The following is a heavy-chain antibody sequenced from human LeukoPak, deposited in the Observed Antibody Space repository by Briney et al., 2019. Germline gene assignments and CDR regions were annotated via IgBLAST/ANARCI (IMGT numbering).Heavy chain of an antibody. V-gene: IGHV3-49*04. CDR1: GFTFGDYA. J-gene: IGHJ4*02. D-gene: IGHD6-13*01. CDR3: TRDPKYSSSWYGGPFDY. Sequence: GGSLRLSCTASGFTFGDYAMSWVRQAPGKGLEWVGFIRSKAYGGTTEYAASVKGRFTISRDDSKSIAYLQMNSLKTEDTAVYYCTRDPKYSSSWYGGPFDYWGQGTLVTVSS. CDR2: IRSKAYGGTT.